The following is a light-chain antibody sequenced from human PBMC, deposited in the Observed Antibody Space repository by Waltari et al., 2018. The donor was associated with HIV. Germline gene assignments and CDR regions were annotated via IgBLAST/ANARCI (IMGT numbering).Light chain of an antibody. CDR1: ESVSSN. CDR3: QEYNNWPWT. V-gene: IGKV3-15*01. CDR2: AAS. Sequence: EIVLTQSPATLSVSPGDRVTLPCRASESVSSNLAWYQQKPGQAPRLVFYAASSRDSGVPDRFSGSGSGTEFTLTISSLQSEDFAVYYCQEYNNWPWTFGQGTKVEIK. J-gene: IGKJ1*01.